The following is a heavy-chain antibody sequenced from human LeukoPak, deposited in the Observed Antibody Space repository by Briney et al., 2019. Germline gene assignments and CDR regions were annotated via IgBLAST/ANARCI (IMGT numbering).Heavy chain of an antibody. D-gene: IGHD6-13*01. J-gene: IGHJ4*02. CDR3: ATYGGPYSSSWYFDY. CDR2: ISGSGGST. Sequence: GGSLRLSCAASGFTFSSYGMHWVRQAPGKGLEWVSAISGSGGSTYYADSVKGRFTISRDNSKNTLYLQMNSLRAEDTAVYYCATYGGPYSSSWYFDYWGQGTLVTVSS. V-gene: IGHV3-23*01. CDR1: GFTFSSYG.